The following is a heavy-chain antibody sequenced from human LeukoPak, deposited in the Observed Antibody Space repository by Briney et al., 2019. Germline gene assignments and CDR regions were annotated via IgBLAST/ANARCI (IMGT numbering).Heavy chain of an antibody. J-gene: IGHJ5*02. D-gene: IGHD3-10*01. Sequence: GASVKLSCSASGYSFTCYGISWARHAHGPGLEWMGWMNPKSGDTGYSQKFQGRVFITRDTSINTAYMELSSLGSDDTAVYYCARDGRGSRSSWFDPWGQGTLVIVSS. CDR1: GYSFTCYG. V-gene: IGHV1-8*03. CDR3: ARDGRGSRSSWFDP. CDR2: MNPKSGDT.